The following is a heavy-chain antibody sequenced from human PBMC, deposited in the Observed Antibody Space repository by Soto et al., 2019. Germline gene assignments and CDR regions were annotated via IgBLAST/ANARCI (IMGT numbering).Heavy chain of an antibody. J-gene: IGHJ4*02. D-gene: IGHD6-13*01. Sequence: QLQLQESGPGLVKPSETLSLTCTVSGGSISSSSYYWGWIRQPPGKGLEWIGSIYYSGSTYYNPSLKSRVTISVDTSKNQFSLKLSSVTAADTAVYYCARLPRLISSRPLLRDYWGQGTLVTVSS. CDR3: ARLPRLISSRPLLRDY. CDR2: IYYSGST. CDR1: GGSISSSSYY. V-gene: IGHV4-39*01.